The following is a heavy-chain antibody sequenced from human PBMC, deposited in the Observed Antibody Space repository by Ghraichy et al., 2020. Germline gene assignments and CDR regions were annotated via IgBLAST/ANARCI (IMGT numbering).Heavy chain of an antibody. J-gene: IGHJ6*02. V-gene: IGHV4-59*01. D-gene: IGHD2-15*01. CDR2: IYYSGST. CDR1: GGSISSYY. CDR3: ARDGGYYYGMDV. Sequence: GSLRLSCTVSGGSISSYYWSWIRQPPGKGLEWIGYIYYSGSTNYNPSLESRVTISVDTSKNQFSLKLSSVTAADTAVYYCARDGGYYYGMDVWGQGTTVTVSS.